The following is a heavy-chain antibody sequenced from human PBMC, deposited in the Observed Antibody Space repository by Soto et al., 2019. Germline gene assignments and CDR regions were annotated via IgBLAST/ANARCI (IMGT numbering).Heavy chain of an antibody. V-gene: IGHV3-23*01. Sequence: GSLRLSCSASGFTFSSYAMHWVRQAPGKGLEWVSAITGRGDSTYYADSVKGRFTISRDNSKSTLYLQMMSLRAEDTAVYYCAKDLYVQPPSGWFDPWGQGTVVTVSS. CDR1: GFTFSSYA. J-gene: IGHJ5*02. CDR3: AKDLYVQPPSGWFDP. D-gene: IGHD1-26*01. CDR2: ITGRGDST.